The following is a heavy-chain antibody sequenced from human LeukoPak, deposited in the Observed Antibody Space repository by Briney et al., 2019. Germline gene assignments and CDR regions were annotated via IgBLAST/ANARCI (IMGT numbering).Heavy chain of an antibody. CDR3: ARGRTVTQWYFDL. CDR1: GGSFSCYY. D-gene: IGHD4-17*01. J-gene: IGHJ2*01. CDR2: INHSGST. V-gene: IGHV4-34*01. Sequence: KPSETLSLTCAVYGGSFSCYYWSWIRQPPGKGLEWIGEINHSGSTNYNPSLKSRDTISVDTSKNQFSLKLSSVTAADTAVYYCARGRTVTQWYFDLWGRGTLVTVSS.